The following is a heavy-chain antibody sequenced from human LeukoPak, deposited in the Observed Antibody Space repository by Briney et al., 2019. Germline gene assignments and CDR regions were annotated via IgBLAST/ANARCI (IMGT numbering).Heavy chain of an antibody. CDR1: GFTFSNYA. J-gene: IGHJ6*04. CDR2: ISSSSSYL. Sequence: GGSLRLSCTASGFTFSNYAMNWVRRAPGKGLEWVSSISSSSSYLYYADSVKGRFTISRDNAKNSLYLQMNSLRAEDTAVYYCATHDYGDYAAGYGMDVWGKGTTVTVSS. V-gene: IGHV3-21*01. CDR3: ATHDYGDYAAGYGMDV. D-gene: IGHD4-17*01.